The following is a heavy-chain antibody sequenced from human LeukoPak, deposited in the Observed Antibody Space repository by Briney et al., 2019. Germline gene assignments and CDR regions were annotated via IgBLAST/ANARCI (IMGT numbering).Heavy chain of an antibody. V-gene: IGHV1-2*02. D-gene: IGHD3-10*01. CDR1: GYTFTGYY. CDR3: ARARLGGDAFDI. Sequence: ASVKVSCKASGYTFTGYYMHWVRQAPGQGLEWMGWINPNSGGTNYAQKFQGRVTMTRDTSISTAYMELSRLRSDDTAVYYCARARLGGDAFDIWGQGTMVTVSS. CDR2: INPNSGGT. J-gene: IGHJ3*02.